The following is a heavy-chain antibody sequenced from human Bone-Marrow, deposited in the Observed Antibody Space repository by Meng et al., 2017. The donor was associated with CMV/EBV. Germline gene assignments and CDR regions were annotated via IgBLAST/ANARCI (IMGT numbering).Heavy chain of an antibody. V-gene: IGHV3-7*01. CDR2: IKNDGSAM. CDR3: AREGGGNLDY. J-gene: IGHJ4*02. D-gene: IGHD3-16*01. CDR1: GFTFSNFW. Sequence: GESLKISCAASGFTFSNFWMNWVRQAPGKGLEWVANIKNDGSAMYYVDSVKGRFTISRDNAKSSLYLQMNNLRAEDTAVYYCAREGGGNLDYWGQGTLVTVSS.